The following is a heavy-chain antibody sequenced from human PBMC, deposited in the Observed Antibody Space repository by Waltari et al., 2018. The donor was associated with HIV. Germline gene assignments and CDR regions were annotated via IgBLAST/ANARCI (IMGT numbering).Heavy chain of an antibody. CDR1: GASFSGYY. Sequence: QVQLQQWGAGLLKPSQTLSLTCAVHGASFSGYYWSWIRQPPGKGLEWIGEINHSGSTNYNPSLKSRVTISVDTSKKQFSLKLSSVTAADTAVYYCARPAVTTRSAFDIWGQGTMVTVSS. CDR3: ARPAVTTRSAFDI. D-gene: IGHD4-17*01. CDR2: INHSGST. V-gene: IGHV4-34*01. J-gene: IGHJ3*02.